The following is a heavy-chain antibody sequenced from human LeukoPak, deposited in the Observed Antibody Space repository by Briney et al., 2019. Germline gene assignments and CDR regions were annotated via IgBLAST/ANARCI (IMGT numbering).Heavy chain of an antibody. J-gene: IGHJ4*02. CDR3: ARDRPFTYYDSTGVLDY. D-gene: IGHD3-22*01. CDR2: ISGDGGGT. CDR1: GFRRDDYP. V-gene: IGHV3-43*02. Sequence: GGSLRLSCAASGFRRDDYPMHWVRQAPGRGLEWVSLISGDGGGTYYNDSVKGRFTTSRENSKNSLFLQMNNLRTEDTALYFCARDRPFTYYDSTGVLDYWGQGTLVTVSS.